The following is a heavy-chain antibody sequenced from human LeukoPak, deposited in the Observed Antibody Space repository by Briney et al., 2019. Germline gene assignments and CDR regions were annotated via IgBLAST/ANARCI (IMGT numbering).Heavy chain of an antibody. Sequence: SETLSLTCAVYGGSFSGYYWSWIRQPPGKGLEWIGDINHSGSTNYNPSLKSRVTISLDTSKNQFSLKLSSVTAADTAVYYCARSWGYGSGSYYLDYWGQGTLVTVSS. CDR1: GGSFSGYY. J-gene: IGHJ4*02. V-gene: IGHV4-34*01. D-gene: IGHD3-10*01. CDR2: INHSGST. CDR3: ARSWGYGSGSYYLDY.